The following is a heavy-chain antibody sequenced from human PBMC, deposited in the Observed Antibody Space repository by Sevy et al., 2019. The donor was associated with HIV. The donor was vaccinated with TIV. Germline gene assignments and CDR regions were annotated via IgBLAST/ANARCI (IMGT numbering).Heavy chain of an antibody. CDR1: GFTFGDYG. D-gene: IGHD3-10*01. J-gene: IGHJ3*02. V-gene: IGHV3-20*04. CDR2: INWDGGRT. Sequence: GGCLRLSCAASGFTFGDYGLSWVRQHPGEGLEWVSGINWDGGRTDYLDSVKGRFTISRDNGKNSLYLQMNSLRVEDTALHYCARAEKGRAHYSYRVAYDIWGQGTMVTVSS. CDR3: ARAEKGRAHYSYRVAYDI.